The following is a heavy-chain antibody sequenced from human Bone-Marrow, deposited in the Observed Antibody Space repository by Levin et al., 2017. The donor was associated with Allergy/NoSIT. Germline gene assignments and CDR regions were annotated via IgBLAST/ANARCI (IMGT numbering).Heavy chain of an antibody. CDR3: ARKDWNDGQGVDS. V-gene: IGHV1-2*06. J-gene: IGHJ4*02. Sequence: ASVKVSCKASGYTFTGYYIHWVRQAPGQGLEWMGRINPNSGGTNYAQEFQGRVTLTRDTSIITAYMELSRLSSNDTAVYYCARKDWNDGQGVDSWGQGTLVTVSS. D-gene: IGHD1-1*01. CDR2: INPNSGGT. CDR1: GYTFTGYY.